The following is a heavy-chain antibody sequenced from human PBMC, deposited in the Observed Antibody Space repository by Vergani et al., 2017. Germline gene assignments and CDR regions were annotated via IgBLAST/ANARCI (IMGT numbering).Heavy chain of an antibody. CDR2: IRSYMFGDGGTR. Sequence: EAQLAESGGGLVQPGQSLRLSCTASGFTTGDYVMSWFRQAPGKGLEWVGLIRSYMFGDGGTREYAASVKGRFTISRDDSRGTVYLQMDRLESADTAVYYCTSLEDTSGWYWQNVYWGQGTLVTVSS. CDR1: GFTTGDYV. J-gene: IGHJ4*02. D-gene: IGHD6-19*01. V-gene: IGHV3-49*03. CDR3: TSLEDTSGWYWQNVY.